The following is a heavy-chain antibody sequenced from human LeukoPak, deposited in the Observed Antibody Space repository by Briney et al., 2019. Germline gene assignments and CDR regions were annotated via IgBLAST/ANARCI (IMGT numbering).Heavy chain of an antibody. CDR2: VYFNGDT. Sequence: PSETLPLTCSLSSGSISSYYWTWLRQPPGKTLQWIGNVYFNGDTNFNPSLKSRVTISVDTSNNQFSLKLTSVTAADTAVYYCARQFGLMRSYRHLDHWGPGILVTVSA. CDR1: SGSISSYY. J-gene: IGHJ4*02. D-gene: IGHD3/OR15-3a*01. CDR3: ARQFGLMRSYRHLDH. V-gene: IGHV4-59*08.